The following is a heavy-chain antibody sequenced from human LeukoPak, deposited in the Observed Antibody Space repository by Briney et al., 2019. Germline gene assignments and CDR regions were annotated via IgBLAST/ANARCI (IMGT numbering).Heavy chain of an antibody. V-gene: IGHV3-23*01. J-gene: IGHJ3*02. Sequence: PGGSLRLSCAASGFTFSSYAMSWVRRAPGKGLEWVSAISGSGGSTYYADSVKGRFTISRDNSKNTLYLQMNSLRAEDTAVYYCAKDMLKWLLWGAFDIWGQGTMVTVSS. CDR3: AKDMLKWLLWGAFDI. D-gene: IGHD3-3*01. CDR2: ISGSGGST. CDR1: GFTFSSYA.